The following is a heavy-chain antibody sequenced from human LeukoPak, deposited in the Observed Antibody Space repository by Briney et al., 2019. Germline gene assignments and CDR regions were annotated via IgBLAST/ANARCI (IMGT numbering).Heavy chain of an antibody. V-gene: IGHV3-9*01. CDR1: GFTFNDHA. CDR3: ARASYYYDTTGLGAVDI. J-gene: IGHJ3*02. D-gene: IGHD3-22*01. Sequence: GGSLRLSCAASGFTFNDHAMYWGRQAPGKGLEWVAGINWNSDNICYADSVMRPFTISRDAAKTSLFLQINSLRTEDTALYYCARASYYYDTTGLGAVDIWGQGTMVTVSS. CDR2: INWNSDNI.